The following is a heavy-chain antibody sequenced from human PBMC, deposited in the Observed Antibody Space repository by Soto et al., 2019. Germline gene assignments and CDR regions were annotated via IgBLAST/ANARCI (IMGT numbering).Heavy chain of an antibody. V-gene: IGHV3-7*01. CDR2: IKQDGSEK. Sequence: GGSLSLSCAASGFTFSSYWMSWVRQAPGKGLEWVANIKQDGSEKYYVDSVKGRFTFSRDNAKNSLYLQMNSLRAEDTAVYYCARGVYSSGWYRWPGDYWGQGTLVTVSS. J-gene: IGHJ4*02. D-gene: IGHD6-19*01. CDR1: GFTFSSYW. CDR3: ARGVYSSGWYRWPGDY.